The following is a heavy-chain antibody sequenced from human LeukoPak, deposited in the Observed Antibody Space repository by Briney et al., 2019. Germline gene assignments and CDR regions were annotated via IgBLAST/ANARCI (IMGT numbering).Heavy chain of an antibody. CDR2: INHSGST. D-gene: IGHD4-17*01. CDR1: GGSFSGYY. CDR3: ARGTMTTVTYYFDY. Sequence: PSDTLSLPCAVYGGSFSGYYWSWIRQPPGKGLEWIGEINHSGSTDYNPSLKSRVTISVDTSKNQFSLKLSSVTAADTAVYYCARGTMTTVTYYFDYWGQGTLVTVSS. V-gene: IGHV4-34*01. J-gene: IGHJ4*02.